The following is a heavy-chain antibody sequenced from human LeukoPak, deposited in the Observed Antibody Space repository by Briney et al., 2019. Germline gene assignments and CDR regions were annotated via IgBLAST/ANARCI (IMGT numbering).Heavy chain of an antibody. CDR2: IYYSWST. V-gene: IGHV4-59*11. D-gene: IGHD2-15*01. J-gene: IGHJ4*02. CDR1: GGSISSHY. Sequence: SETLSLTCTVSGGSISSHYWSWIRQPPGKGLEWIGYIYYSWSTNYNPPLKSRVTISVGTSKTQFSLKLSSVTAADTAVYYCARDRPEYCSGGSCYGSYFDYWGQGTLVTVSS. CDR3: ARDRPEYCSGGSCYGSYFDY.